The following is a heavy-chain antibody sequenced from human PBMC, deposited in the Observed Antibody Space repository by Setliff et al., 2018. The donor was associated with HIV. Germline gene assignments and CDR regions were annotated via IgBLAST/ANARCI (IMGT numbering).Heavy chain of an antibody. J-gene: IGHJ6*03. CDR1: GGTFSSYG. CDR3: ATNPEMATINYYYYYMDV. Sequence: SVKVSCKASGGTFSSYGISWVRQAPGQGLEWMGGIIPIFGTPRYAQKFQGRVTITADESTSTVYMELSSLRSEDTAVYYCATNPEMATINYYYYYMDVWGKGTTVTVSS. CDR2: IIPIFGTP. V-gene: IGHV1-69*13. D-gene: IGHD5-12*01.